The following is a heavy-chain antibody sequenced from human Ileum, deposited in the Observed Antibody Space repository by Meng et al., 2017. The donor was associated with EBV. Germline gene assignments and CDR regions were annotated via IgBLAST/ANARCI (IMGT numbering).Heavy chain of an antibody. J-gene: IGHJ4*02. CDR1: GGSFRGNY. CDR2: INESGST. Sequence: VQLQQLGTGLLKPSETLSITCADYGGSFRGNYWSWIRQSPGKRLEWIGEINESGSTNYNPSLKSRVTILMDTSKNQFSLKLTSVTAADAAVYYCRNAFCSAAAGCSDYWGQGTLVTVSS. D-gene: IGHD3-3*01. V-gene: IGHV4-34*02. CDR3: RNAFCSAAAGCSDY.